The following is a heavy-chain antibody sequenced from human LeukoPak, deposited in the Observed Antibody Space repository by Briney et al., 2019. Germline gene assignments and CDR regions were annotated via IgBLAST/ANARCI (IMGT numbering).Heavy chain of an antibody. J-gene: IGHJ4*02. CDR2: IVVGSGNT. D-gene: IGHD3-3*01. V-gene: IGHV1-58*01. CDR1: GFTFTSSA. Sequence: GASVKVSCKASGFTFTSSAVQWVRQARGQRLEWIGWIVVGSGNTNYAQKFQERVTITRDMSTSTAYMELSSLRSEDTAVYYCAADLTYYDFWSGYFPLDYWGQGTLVTVSS. CDR3: AADLTYYDFWSGYFPLDY.